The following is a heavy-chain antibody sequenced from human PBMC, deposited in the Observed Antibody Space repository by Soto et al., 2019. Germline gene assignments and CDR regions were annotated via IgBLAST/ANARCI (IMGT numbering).Heavy chain of an antibody. CDR2: IYYSGST. V-gene: IGHV4-59*12. CDR3: ARLGKYCSSTSCPTYYYYYMDV. Sequence: SETLSLTCTVAGGSISSYYWSWIRQPPGKGLEWIGYIYYSGSTNYNPSLKSRVTISVDTSKNQFSLKLSSVTAADTAVYYCARLGKYCSSTSCPTYYYYYMDVWGKGTTVTVSS. J-gene: IGHJ6*03. CDR1: GGSISSYY. D-gene: IGHD2-2*01.